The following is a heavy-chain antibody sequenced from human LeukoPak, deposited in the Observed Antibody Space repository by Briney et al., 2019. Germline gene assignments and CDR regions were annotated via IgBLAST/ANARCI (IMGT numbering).Heavy chain of an antibody. V-gene: IGHV3-21*04. CDR3: ARGGAARFDY. CDR2: ISSSSSYI. Sequence: GGSLRLSCAASGFIFSSHGMYWVRQAPGKGLEWVSSISSSSSYIYYADSVKGRFTISSGNAKNSLYLQMNSLRDDDTAVYYCARGGAARFDYWGQGTLVTVSS. J-gene: IGHJ4*02. D-gene: IGHD5-18*01. CDR1: GFIFSSHG.